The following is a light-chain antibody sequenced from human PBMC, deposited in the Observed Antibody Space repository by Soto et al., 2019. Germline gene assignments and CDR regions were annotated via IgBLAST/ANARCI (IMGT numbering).Light chain of an antibody. Sequence: DIQMTQSPSSLSASVGDRVTITCRASQSISSYLNWYQQKPGKAPKLLIYAASSLQSGVPSRFSGSGSGTDFTLTISSLQPEDFATYYCQQSYSTPSKTLGHGTKVDIK. CDR3: QQSYSTPSKT. V-gene: IGKV1-39*01. J-gene: IGKJ1*01. CDR2: AAS. CDR1: QSISSY.